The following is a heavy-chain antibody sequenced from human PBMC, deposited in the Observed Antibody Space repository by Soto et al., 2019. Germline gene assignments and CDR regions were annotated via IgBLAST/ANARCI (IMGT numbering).Heavy chain of an antibody. CDR3: ASPSLDRNSGAYPLFDY. V-gene: IGHV3-11*01. CDR1: GFSFNDYY. Sequence: QVQLVASGGGLVKPGGSLRLSCAASGFSFNDYYMNWIRQAPGKGLEWVSYISASGFTTYYGDSVLGRFTISRDTSDKSLSLQMARMRADDTAIYCCASPSLDRNSGAYPLFDYWGQGFLVTVYS. CDR2: ISASGFTT. D-gene: IGHD3-16*02. J-gene: IGHJ4*02.